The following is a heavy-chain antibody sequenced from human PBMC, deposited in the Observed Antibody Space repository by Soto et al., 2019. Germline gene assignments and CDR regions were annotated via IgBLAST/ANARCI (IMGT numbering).Heavy chain of an antibody. Sequence: PGGSLRLSCAASGFTFSGYGMHWVRQAPGKGLEWVAVIWYDGSNKYYADSVKGRFTISRDNSKNTLYLQMNSLRAEDTAVYYCARELSITIDAFDIWGQGTMVTVSS. D-gene: IGHD3-3*01. J-gene: IGHJ3*02. V-gene: IGHV3-33*01. CDR1: GFTFSGYG. CDR2: IWYDGSNK. CDR3: ARELSITIDAFDI.